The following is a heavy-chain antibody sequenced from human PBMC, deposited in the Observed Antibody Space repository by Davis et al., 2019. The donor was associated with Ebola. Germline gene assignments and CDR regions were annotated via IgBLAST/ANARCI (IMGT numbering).Heavy chain of an antibody. D-gene: IGHD1-1*01. J-gene: IGHJ4*02. CDR2: IDVDGTST. CDR3: ARGGQLGDH. Sequence: PGGSLRLSCAASGFTFSSYWMHWVRQAPGKGLVWVSRIDVDGTSTNYAESVKGRFTISRDNAKNTLYLQMKSLRVEDTAVYYCARGGQLGDHWGQGTLVTVSS. CDR1: GFTFSSYW. V-gene: IGHV3-74*01.